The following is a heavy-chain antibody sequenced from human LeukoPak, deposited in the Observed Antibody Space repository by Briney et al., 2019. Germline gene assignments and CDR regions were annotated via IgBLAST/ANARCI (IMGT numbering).Heavy chain of an antibody. CDR1: GFTFSSYT. J-gene: IGHJ4*02. D-gene: IGHD3-16*01. Sequence: GGSLRLSCAASGFTFSSYTMSWVRQAPGKGLEWVSAISGSGGSTYYADSVKGRFTISRDNSKNTLYLQMNSLRAADTAVYYCARDDPDLGNDYWGQGTLVTVSS. CDR3: ARDDPDLGNDY. V-gene: IGHV3-23*01. CDR2: ISGSGGST.